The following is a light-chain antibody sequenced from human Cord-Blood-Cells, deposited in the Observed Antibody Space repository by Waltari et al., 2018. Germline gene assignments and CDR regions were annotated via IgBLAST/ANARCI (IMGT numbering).Light chain of an antibody. CDR2: GSS. V-gene: IGKV3-15*01. CDR1: QSVSSN. Sequence: EIAMTQSPATRPVSPAESATLACRASQSVSSNLAWYQQKPGQAPRLLIYGSSTRATGIPARFSGSGSGTEFTLTISSLQSEDFATYYCQQSYSTPPTFGQGTKVEIK. J-gene: IGKJ1*01. CDR3: QQSYSTPPT.